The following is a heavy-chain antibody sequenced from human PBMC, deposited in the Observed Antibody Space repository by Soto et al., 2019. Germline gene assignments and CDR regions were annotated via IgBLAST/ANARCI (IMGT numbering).Heavy chain of an antibody. Sequence: ASVKVSCKASGYTFTRYGSSWVRQAPGQGLEWMGWISGYNGDTNYAQKFQGRVSMTIDTSTTTAYMELRSLTSDDTAVYYCAKNGQPPYYYYGLDVWGQGTNVTVSS. CDR1: GYTFTRYG. J-gene: IGHJ6*02. CDR3: AKNGQPPYYYYGLDV. D-gene: IGHD2-8*01. V-gene: IGHV1-18*01. CDR2: ISGYNGDT.